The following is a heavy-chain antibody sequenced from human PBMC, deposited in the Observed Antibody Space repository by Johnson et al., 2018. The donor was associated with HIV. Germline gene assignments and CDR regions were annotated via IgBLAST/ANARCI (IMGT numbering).Heavy chain of an antibody. D-gene: IGHD3-22*01. J-gene: IGHJ3*02. Sequence: EVQLVESGGGVVQPGGSLRLSCAASGFTFSSYGMDWVRQAPGKGLEWVANIKQDGSEKYYVDSVKGRFTISRDNAKNSLYLQMNSLRAEDTAVYYCARDKPIVVVMRSDAFDIWGQGTMVTVSS. CDR3: ARDKPIVVVMRSDAFDI. CDR2: IKQDGSEK. CDR1: GFTFSSYG. V-gene: IGHV3-7*01.